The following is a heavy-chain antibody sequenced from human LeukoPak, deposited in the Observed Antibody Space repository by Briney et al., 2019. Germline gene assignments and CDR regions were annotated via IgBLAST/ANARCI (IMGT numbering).Heavy chain of an antibody. Sequence: SETLSLTCTVSGGSISSYYRSWIRQPPGKGLEWIGYIYYSGSTNYNPTLESRVIISVDTSKNQFSLKLSSVTAAGTAVYYCARAGVVSNPNRYWYFDLWGRGTMVTVSS. CDR1: GGSISSYY. CDR3: ARAGVVSNPNRYWYFDL. CDR2: IYYSGST. J-gene: IGHJ2*01. V-gene: IGHV4-59*01. D-gene: IGHD3-3*01.